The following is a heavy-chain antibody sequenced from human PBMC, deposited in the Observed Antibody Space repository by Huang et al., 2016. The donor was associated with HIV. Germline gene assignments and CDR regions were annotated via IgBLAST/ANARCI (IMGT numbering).Heavy chain of an antibody. V-gene: IGHV3-30-3*01. CDR3: ARDVLRGLGYFDV. D-gene: IGHD4-17*01. Sequence: QVQRVESGGGVVKPGGSLRLACAAAGFTFSNYPMHWVRQAPGKGMEWVAVISDYDGSTTYFADSVKGRFTISRDNSKNTVYLQMSSLRADDTAVFYCARDVLRGLGYFDVWGRGTLVTVSS. CDR1: GFTFSNYP. CDR2: ISDYDGSTT. J-gene: IGHJ2*01.